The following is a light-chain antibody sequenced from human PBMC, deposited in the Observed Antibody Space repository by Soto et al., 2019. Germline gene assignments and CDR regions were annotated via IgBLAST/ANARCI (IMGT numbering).Light chain of an antibody. J-gene: IGLJ1*01. CDR2: GNS. CDR1: SSNIGAGYD. CDR3: QYYESSLSGYV. V-gene: IGLV1-40*01. Sequence: QSVLTQPPSVSGAPGQRVTISCTGSSSNIGAGYDVHWYQQLPGTAPKHLIYGNSNRPSGVPDRFSGSKSGTSASLAITGLQAEHEADYYCQYYESSLSGYVFGTGTKVTVL.